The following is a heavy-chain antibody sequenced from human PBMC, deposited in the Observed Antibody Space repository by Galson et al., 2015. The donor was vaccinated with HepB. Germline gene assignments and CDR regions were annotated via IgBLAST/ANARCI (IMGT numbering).Heavy chain of an antibody. CDR2: ISAYNGNT. J-gene: IGHJ4*02. D-gene: IGHD2-2*03. Sequence: SVKVSCKASGYTFTSYGISWVRQAPGQGLEWMGWISAYNGNTNYAQKLQGRVTMTTDTSTSTAYMGLRSLRSDDTAVYYCARANGYCSSTSCYFHRSGLDYWGQGTLVTVSS. V-gene: IGHV1-18*01. CDR1: GYTFTSYG. CDR3: ARANGYCSSTSCYFHRSGLDY.